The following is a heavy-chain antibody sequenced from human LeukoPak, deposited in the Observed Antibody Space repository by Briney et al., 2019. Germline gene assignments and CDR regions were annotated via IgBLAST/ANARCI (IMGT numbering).Heavy chain of an antibody. J-gene: IGHJ5*02. CDR1: GFTFSSYA. D-gene: IGHD3-10*01. Sequence: PGGSLRLSCAASGFTFSSYAMSWVRQAPGKGLEWVSAISGSGGSTYYADSVKGRFTISRDNSKNTLYLQMNSLRAEDTAVYYCAKDRSGSGGTNWYYPWGQGTLVTVSS. CDR3: AKDRSGSGGTNWYYP. CDR2: ISGSGGST. V-gene: IGHV3-23*01.